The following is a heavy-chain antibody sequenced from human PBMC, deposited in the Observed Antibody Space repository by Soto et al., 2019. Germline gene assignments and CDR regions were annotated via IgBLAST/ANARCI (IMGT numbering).Heavy chain of an antibody. CDR2: INPSGGST. CDR3: ARDLTILTGYRRISRETYYFDY. CDR1: GYTFTSYY. V-gene: IGHV1-46*03. Sequence: GASVKVSCKASGYTFTSYYMHWVRQAPGQGLEWMGIINPSGGSTSYAQKFQGRVTMTRDTSTSTVYMELSSLRSEDTAVYYCARDLTILTGYRRISRETYYFDYWGQGTLVTVSS. J-gene: IGHJ4*02. D-gene: IGHD3-9*01.